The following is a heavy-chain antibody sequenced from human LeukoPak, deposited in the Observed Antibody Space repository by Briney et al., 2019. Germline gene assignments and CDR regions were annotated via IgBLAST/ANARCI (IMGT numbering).Heavy chain of an antibody. CDR3: ARGGPTTRYCTNGVCYPLLDYYYYMDV. Sequence: PSETLSLTCAVYGGSFSGYYWSWIRQPPGKGLEWIGEINHSGSTNYNPSLKSRVTISVDTSKNQFSLKLSSVTAADTAVYYCARGGPTTRYCTNGVCYPLLDYYYYMDVWGKGTTVTVSS. CDR1: GGSFSGYY. V-gene: IGHV4-34*01. CDR2: INHSGST. J-gene: IGHJ6*03. D-gene: IGHD2-8*01.